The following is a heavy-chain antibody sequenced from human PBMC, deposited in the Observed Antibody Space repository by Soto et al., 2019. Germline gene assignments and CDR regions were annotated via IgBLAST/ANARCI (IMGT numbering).Heavy chain of an antibody. V-gene: IGHV3-15*01. CDR1: GFTFSDAW. D-gene: IGHD2-15*01. J-gene: IGHJ5*02. CDR2: IKSKSDGGTT. CDR3: TTDLWRIAVVVGSTGYFNP. Sequence: GGSLRLSSADSGFTFSDAWMSWVRQAPGKGVDWVGRIKSKSDGGTTEYAAPVRGRFTISRDDSKNTLYLQMNSLKTEDTAVYYCTTDLWRIAVVVGSTGYFNPWGQGTPVTVSS.